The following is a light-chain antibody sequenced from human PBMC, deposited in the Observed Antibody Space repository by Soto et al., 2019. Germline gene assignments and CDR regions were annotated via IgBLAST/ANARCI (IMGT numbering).Light chain of an antibody. CDR1: QDISDY. CDR2: DAS. J-gene: IGKJ2*01. Sequence: DIQMTQSPSSLSASVGDRVTITCQASQDISDYLNWYQQKPGKAPKLLIYDASNLETGVPSRFSGSGSETDFTFTISSLQPEDIATYYCQQYDNLPYTFGQGTKWIS. V-gene: IGKV1-33*01. CDR3: QQYDNLPYT.